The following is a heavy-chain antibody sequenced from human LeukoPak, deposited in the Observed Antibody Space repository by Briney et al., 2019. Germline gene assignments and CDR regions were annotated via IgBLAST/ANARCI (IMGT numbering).Heavy chain of an antibody. CDR3: ASGSWYEGPLDWFDP. CDR2: IYYSGST. V-gene: IGHV4-39*07. J-gene: IGHJ5*02. D-gene: IGHD6-13*01. CDR1: GGSISSSRYY. Sequence: SETLSLTCTVPGGSISSSRYYWGWIRQPPGKGLEWIGSIYYSGSTYYNPSLKSRVTISVDTSKNQFSLKLSSVTAADTAVYYCASGSWYEGPLDWFDPWGQGTLVTVSS.